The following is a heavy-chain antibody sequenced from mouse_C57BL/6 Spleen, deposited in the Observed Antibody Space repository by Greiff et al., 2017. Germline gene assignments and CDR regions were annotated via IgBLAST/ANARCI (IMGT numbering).Heavy chain of an antibody. CDR1: GYTFTDYY. D-gene: IGHD2-2*01. CDR2: INPNNGGT. Sequence: VQLQQSGPELVKPGASVKISCKASGYTFTDYYMNWVKQSHGKSLEWIGDINPNNGGTSYNQKFKGKATLTVDTSSSTAYMELRSLTSEDSAVXYGARWGYGPWFAYWGQGTLVTVSA. V-gene: IGHV1-26*01. J-gene: IGHJ3*01. CDR3: ARWGYGPWFAY.